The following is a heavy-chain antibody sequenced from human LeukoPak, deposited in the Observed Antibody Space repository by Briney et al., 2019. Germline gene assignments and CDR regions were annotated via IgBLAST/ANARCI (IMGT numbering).Heavy chain of an antibody. J-gene: IGHJ4*02. CDR2: IGSDDTP. Sequence: GESLRLSCAASGFTLSSSAISWVRQAPGKGLKWVSAIGSDDTPYYADSVKGRFTISRDNSKNTAYLQMNSLRAEDTAVYYCARASGPFDYWGQGTLVTVSS. V-gene: IGHV3-23*01. D-gene: IGHD1-26*01. CDR3: ARASGPFDY. CDR1: GFTLSSSA.